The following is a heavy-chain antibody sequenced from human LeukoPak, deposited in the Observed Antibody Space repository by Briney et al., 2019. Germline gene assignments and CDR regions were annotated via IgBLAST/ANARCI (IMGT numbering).Heavy chain of an antibody. J-gene: IGHJ4*02. D-gene: IGHD3-22*01. Sequence: GGSLRLSCAASGFRVSSNYMSWVLQAPWKGLEWVSVLYSSGNTYYTDSLKGRFTISRDDSKNTVYLQTNMIRVLYTSVYSCPMRQYYDTSCFAWWGQGTPVTVSS. CDR2: LYSSGNT. CDR1: GFRVSSNY. CDR3: PMRQYYDTSCFAW. V-gene: IGHV3-66*01.